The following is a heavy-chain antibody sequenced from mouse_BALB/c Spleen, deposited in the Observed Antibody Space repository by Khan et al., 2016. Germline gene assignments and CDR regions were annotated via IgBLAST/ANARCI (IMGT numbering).Heavy chain of an antibody. CDR1: GYTFSSYW. CDR3: AKVTLRRDALDY. V-gene: IGHV1-9*01. J-gene: IGHJ4*01. CDR2: ILPGSGSR. Sequence: QVQLQQSGAELMKPGASVKISCKATGYTFSSYWIEWVKQRPGHGLEWIGEILPGSGSRNYNERFKGKDTFTADTSSNTAFMQLDSLTSEDSAVYYCAKVTLRRDALDYWGQGTSVTVSS. D-gene: IGHD2-12*01.